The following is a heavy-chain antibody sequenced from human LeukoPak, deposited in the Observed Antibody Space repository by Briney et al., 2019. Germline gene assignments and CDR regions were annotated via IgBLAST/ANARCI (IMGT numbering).Heavy chain of an antibody. V-gene: IGHV2-5*02. CDR3: AHRRIQNYFAY. CDR1: GFSLSTTGVG. D-gene: IGHD5-18*01. CDR2: TYWDDDK. J-gene: IGHJ4*02. Sequence: SGPTLVKPTQTLTLTCTFSGFSLSTTGVGVGWIRQPPGKALEWLALTYWDDDKRYSLSLKSRLTITKDTSENQVVLTMTNMDPVDTATYYCAHRRIQNYFAYWGQGTLVTVSS.